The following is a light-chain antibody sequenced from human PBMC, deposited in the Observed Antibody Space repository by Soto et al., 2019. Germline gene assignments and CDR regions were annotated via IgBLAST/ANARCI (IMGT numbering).Light chain of an antibody. Sequence: EIVLTQSPATLSLSPGERATLSCRASQSVSSYLAWYQQKPGQAPRLLIYDASNRATGIPARFSGSGSGTDFTLTSSSLEPEDFAVYYCQQRSNSWTFGQGTKVEI. J-gene: IGKJ1*01. CDR2: DAS. CDR1: QSVSSY. V-gene: IGKV3-11*01. CDR3: QQRSNSWT.